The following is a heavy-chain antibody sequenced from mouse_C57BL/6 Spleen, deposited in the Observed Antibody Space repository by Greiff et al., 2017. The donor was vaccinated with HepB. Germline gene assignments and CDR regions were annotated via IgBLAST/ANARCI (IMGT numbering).Heavy chain of an antibody. J-gene: IGHJ2*01. CDR1: GYAFSSSW. D-gene: IGHD2-4*01. CDR3: AGPIYYDYESGY. V-gene: IGHV1-82*01. Sequence: QVQLRQSGPELVKPGASVKISCKASGYAFSSSWMNWVKQRPGKGLEWIGRIYPGDGDTNYNGKFKGKATLTADKSSSTPYMQLSSLSSEDSAVYFCAGPIYYDYESGYWGQGTTLTVSS. CDR2: IYPGDGDT.